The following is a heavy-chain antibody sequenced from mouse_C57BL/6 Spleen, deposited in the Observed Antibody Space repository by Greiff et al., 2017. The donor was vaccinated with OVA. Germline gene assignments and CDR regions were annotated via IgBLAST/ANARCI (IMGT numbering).Heavy chain of an antibody. J-gene: IGHJ3*01. CDR3: ARGAQATSSWFAY. D-gene: IGHD3-2*02. CDR1: DSEVFPIAY. Sequence: QVQLQQSGSELRSPGSSVKLSCKDFDSEVFPIAYMSWVRQKPGHGFEWIGGILPSIGRTIYGEKFEDKATLDADTLSNTAYLELNSLTSEDSAIYYCARGAQATSSWFAYWGQGTLVTVAA. V-gene: IGHV15-2*01. CDR2: ILPSIGRT.